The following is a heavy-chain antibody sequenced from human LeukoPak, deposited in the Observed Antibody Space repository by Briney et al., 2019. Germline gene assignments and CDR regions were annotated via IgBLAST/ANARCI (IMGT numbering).Heavy chain of an antibody. V-gene: IGHV3-49*04. CDR3: TRSYYDILTGYRYYFDY. D-gene: IGHD3-9*01. J-gene: IGHJ4*02. Sequence: PGGSLRLSCTASGFTFGDYAMSWVRQAPGKGLEWVGFIRSKAYGGTTEYAASVKGRFTISRDDSKSIAYPQMSSLKTEDTAVYYCTRSYYDILTGYRYYFDYWGQGTLVTVSS. CDR2: IRSKAYGGTT. CDR1: GFTFGDYA.